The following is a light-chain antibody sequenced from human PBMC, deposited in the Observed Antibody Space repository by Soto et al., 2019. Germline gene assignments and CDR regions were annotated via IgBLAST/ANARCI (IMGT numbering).Light chain of an antibody. V-gene: IGKV3-20*01. J-gene: IGKJ1*01. CDR2: GAS. CDR1: QSVSGRY. Sequence: ESVLTQSPGTLSLSPGDRATLSCRASQSVSGRYLAWYQQKPGQAPRLLIYGASSRATGIPDRFSGSGSGTAFTLTISRLEPEDFAGYYCQQYGTSPPWTFGQGSKVEIK. CDR3: QQYGTSPPWT.